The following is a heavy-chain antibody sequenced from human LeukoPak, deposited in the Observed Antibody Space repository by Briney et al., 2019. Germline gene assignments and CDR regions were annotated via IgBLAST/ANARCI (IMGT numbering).Heavy chain of an antibody. D-gene: IGHD3-16*01. CDR2: IIPIFGTA. J-gene: IGHJ5*02. V-gene: IGHV1-69*13. CDR1: GYTFTGYY. Sequence: RASVKVSCKASGYTFTGYYIHWVRQAPGQGLEWMGGIIPIFGTANYAQKFQGRVTITADESTSTAYMELSSLRSEDTAVYYCARDLSSGRFWFDPWGQGTLVTVSS. CDR3: ARDLSSGRFWFDP.